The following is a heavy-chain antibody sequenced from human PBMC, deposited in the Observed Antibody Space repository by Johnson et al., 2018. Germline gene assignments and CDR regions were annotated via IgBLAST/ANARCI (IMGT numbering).Heavy chain of an antibody. CDR1: GFTFSSYA. J-gene: IGHJ3*02. V-gene: IGHV3-30-3*01. D-gene: IGHD4-23*01. Sequence: QVQLVQSGGGVVQPGRSLRLSCAASGFTFSSYAMHWVRQAPGKGLEWVAVISYDGSNKYYADSVKGRFTISRDNAKNSLYLQMNSLRAEDTAAYYCARDYGGNSGAFDIWGQGTMVTVSS. CDR3: ARDYGGNSGAFDI. CDR2: ISYDGSNK.